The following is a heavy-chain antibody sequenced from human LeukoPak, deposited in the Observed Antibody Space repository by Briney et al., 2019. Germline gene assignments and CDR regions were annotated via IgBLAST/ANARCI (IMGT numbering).Heavy chain of an antibody. CDR1: GGSISSGDYY. D-gene: IGHD3-3*01. CDR2: IHHSGDT. CDR3: ARHDWYDFWSGYDY. J-gene: IGHJ4*02. V-gene: IGHV4-30-4*08. Sequence: SETLSLTCTVSGGSISSGDYYWSRIRQPPGTGLEWIGYIHHSGDTNYNPSLKSRVTISVDTSKNQFSLKLSSVTAADTAVYYCARHDWYDFWSGYDYWGQGTLVTVSS.